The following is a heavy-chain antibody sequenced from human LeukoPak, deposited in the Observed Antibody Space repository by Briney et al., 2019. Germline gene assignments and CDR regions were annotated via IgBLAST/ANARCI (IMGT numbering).Heavy chain of an antibody. CDR2: INPNSGGT. CDR1: GYTFTGYY. D-gene: IGHD3-10*02. J-gene: IGHJ4*02. V-gene: IGHV1-2*02. Sequence: ASVKVSCKASGYTFTGYYMHWVRQAPGQGLEWMGWINPNSGGTYYAQKFQGRVTMTRDTSISTAYMKLSRLRSDDTAFYYCARDGTMSTRAPGGVPDYWGQGTLVTVSS. CDR3: ARDGTMSTRAPGGVPDY.